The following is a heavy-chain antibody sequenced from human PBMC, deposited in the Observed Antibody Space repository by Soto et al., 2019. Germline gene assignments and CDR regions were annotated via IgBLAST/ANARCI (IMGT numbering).Heavy chain of an antibody. CDR3: ATDSGVTGTTAYYYYMDV. Sequence: ASVKLSCKVSGYTLTELSMHWVRQAPGKGLEWMGGFDPEDGETIYAQKFQGRVTMTEDTSTDTAYMELSSLRSEDTAVYYCATDSGVTGTTAYYYYMDVWGKGTTVTVSS. V-gene: IGHV1-24*01. J-gene: IGHJ6*03. CDR1: GYTLTELS. D-gene: IGHD1-7*01. CDR2: FDPEDGET.